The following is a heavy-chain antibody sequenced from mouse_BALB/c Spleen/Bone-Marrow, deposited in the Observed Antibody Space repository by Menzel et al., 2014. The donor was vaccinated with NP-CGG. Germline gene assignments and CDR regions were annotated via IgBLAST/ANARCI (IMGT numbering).Heavy chain of an antibody. V-gene: IGHV5-6-3*01. CDR1: GFTFSSYG. Sequence: DVMLVESGGGLMQPGGSLKLSCAASGFTFSSYGMSWVRQTPDKRLELVATINSNGGSTYYPDSVKGRFTISRDNAKNTLYLQMSSLKSGDTAMYYCARDLAYWGQGTLVTVSA. CDR2: INSNGGST. J-gene: IGHJ3*01. CDR3: ARDLAY.